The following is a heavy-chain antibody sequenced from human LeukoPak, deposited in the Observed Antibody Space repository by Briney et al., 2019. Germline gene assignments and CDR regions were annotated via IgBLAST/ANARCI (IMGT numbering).Heavy chain of an antibody. CDR1: GFTFSSYG. V-gene: IGHV3-33*01. CDR3: ARSRGIVVPAAMFDY. D-gene: IGHD2-2*01. Sequence: GRSLRLSCAASGFTFSSYGMHWVRQAPGKGLEWVAVIWYDGSNKYYADSVKGRFTISRDNSKNTLYLQMNSLRAEDTAVYYCARSRGIVVPAAMFDYRGQGTLVTVSS. J-gene: IGHJ4*02. CDR2: IWYDGSNK.